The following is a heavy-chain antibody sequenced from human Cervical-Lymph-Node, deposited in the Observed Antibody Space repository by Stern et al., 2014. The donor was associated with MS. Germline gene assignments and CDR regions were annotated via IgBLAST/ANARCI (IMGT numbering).Heavy chain of an antibody. J-gene: IGHJ4*02. CDR2: IYGDGSST. D-gene: IGHD6-13*01. CDR3: ARDAWPAASGPLIDY. Sequence: EVQLLESGGGLVQPGGSLRLSCAASGFTFSSHWMHWVRQAPGNGLVWVSRIYGDGSSTKYADSVKGRFTISRDNAKSTLYLQMNSLRAEDSAVYYCARDAWPAASGPLIDYWGRGTLVTVSS. V-gene: IGHV3-74*03. CDR1: GFTFSSHW.